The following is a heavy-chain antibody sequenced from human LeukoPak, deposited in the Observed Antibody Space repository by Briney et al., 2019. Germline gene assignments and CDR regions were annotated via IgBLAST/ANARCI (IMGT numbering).Heavy chain of an antibody. Sequence: SETLSLTCAVYGGSFSGYYWSWIRQPPGKGLEWIGEINHSGSTNYNPSLKSRVTISVDTSKNQFSLKLSSVTAADTAVYYCARGPAFGDSSDYWGQGTLVTVSS. CDR2: INHSGST. D-gene: IGHD3-22*01. CDR3: ARGPAFGDSSDY. V-gene: IGHV4-34*01. CDR1: GGSFSGYY. J-gene: IGHJ4*02.